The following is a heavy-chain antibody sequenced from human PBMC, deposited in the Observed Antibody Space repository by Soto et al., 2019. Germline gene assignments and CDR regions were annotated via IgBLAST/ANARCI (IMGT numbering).Heavy chain of an antibody. Sequence: EVQLVESGGGLVQPGGSLRLSCAASGFTFGTYWMTWVRQPPGKGLECVADIKPEGSERYYVDSVKGRFTISRDNAKNSLYLHMNSLRAEDTAVYYCATDLNWEHYWGQGTLVTVSS. D-gene: IGHD7-27*01. J-gene: IGHJ4*02. CDR2: IKPEGSER. CDR1: GFTFGTYW. V-gene: IGHV3-7*04. CDR3: ATDLNWEHY.